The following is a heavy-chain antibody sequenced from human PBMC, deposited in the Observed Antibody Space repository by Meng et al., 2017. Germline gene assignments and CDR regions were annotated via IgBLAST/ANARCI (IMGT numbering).Heavy chain of an antibody. V-gene: IGHV3-33*08. J-gene: IGHJ6*02. D-gene: IGHD3-10*01. CDR1: GFTFSSYA. CDR2: IWYDGSNK. CDR3: AREGSTVGRGYYYYYYGMDV. Sequence: GESLKISCAASGFTFSSYAMDWVRQAPGKGLEWVAVIWYDGSNKYYADSVKGRFTISRDNSKNTLYLQMNSLRAEDTAVYYCAREGSTVGRGYYYYYYGMDVWGQGTTVTVSS.